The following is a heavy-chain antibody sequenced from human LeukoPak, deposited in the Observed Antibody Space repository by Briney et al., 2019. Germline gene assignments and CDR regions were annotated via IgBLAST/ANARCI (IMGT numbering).Heavy chain of an antibody. CDR2: ISGSGDST. CDR1: GFTFSSYA. V-gene: IGHV3-23*01. J-gene: IGHJ4*02. Sequence: GGSLRLSCAASGFTFSSYAMSWVRQAPGKGLEWVSAISGSGDSTYYADSVEGRFTIFRDNSKNTLYLQMNSLSPEDTAVYYCAKDIVVVVAATLDYWGQGALVTVSS. CDR3: AKDIVVVVAATLDY. D-gene: IGHD2-15*01.